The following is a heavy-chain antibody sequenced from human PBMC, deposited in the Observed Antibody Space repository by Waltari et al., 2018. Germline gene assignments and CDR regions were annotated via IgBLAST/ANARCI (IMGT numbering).Heavy chain of an antibody. CDR2: IYHSGST. Sequence: QVQLQESGPGLVKPSETLALTCTVSDGSISYYYWSWIRQPPGKGLEWMGCIYHSGSTNYNPSLKSRVTISVDTSKNQFSLKLSSVTAADTAVYFCARSRDGYKGLFDYWGQGTLVTVSS. J-gene: IGHJ4*02. CDR1: DGSISYYY. CDR3: ARSRDGYKGLFDY. D-gene: IGHD5-12*01. V-gene: IGHV4-59*01.